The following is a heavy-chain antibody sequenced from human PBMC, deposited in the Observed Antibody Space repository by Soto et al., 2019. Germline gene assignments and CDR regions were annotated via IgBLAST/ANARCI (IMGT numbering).Heavy chain of an antibody. CDR3: ATSRRGRGGHDY. D-gene: IGHD3-10*01. Sequence: SVKVSCKASGGTFSIYAISWVRQAPGQGLEWMGGIIPIFGTANYAQKFQGRVTITADKSTSTVYMDLSSLRSEDTAVYYCATSRRGRGGHDYWGQGTLVTVSS. J-gene: IGHJ4*02. CDR2: IIPIFGTA. V-gene: IGHV1-69*06. CDR1: GGTFSIYA.